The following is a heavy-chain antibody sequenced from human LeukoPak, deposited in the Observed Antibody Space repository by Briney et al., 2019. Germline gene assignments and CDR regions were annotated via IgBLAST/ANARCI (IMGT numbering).Heavy chain of an antibody. J-gene: IGHJ4*02. D-gene: IGHD4-17*01. Sequence: SETLSLTCAVYGGSFSGYYWSWIRQPPGKGLEWIGEINHSGSTNYNPSLKSRVTISVDTSKNQFSLKLSSVTAADTAVYYCARGRRAVTNFDYWGQGTLVTVSS. V-gene: IGHV4-34*01. CDR1: GGSFSGYY. CDR2: INHSGST. CDR3: ARGRRAVTNFDY.